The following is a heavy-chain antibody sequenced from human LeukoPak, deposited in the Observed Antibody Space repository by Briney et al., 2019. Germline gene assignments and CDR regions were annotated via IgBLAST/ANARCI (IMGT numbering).Heavy chain of an antibody. Sequence: QSGGSLRLSCAASGFTFSSYAMSWVRQAPGKGLEWVSTISSSGDATYYADSVKGRFTISRDNSKNTLYLRMNSLRVEDTAVYYCAKKAYCSGGVCYAPDYWGQGTLVTVSS. J-gene: IGHJ4*02. D-gene: IGHD2-8*02. V-gene: IGHV3-23*01. CDR1: GFTFSSYA. CDR3: AKKAYCSGGVCYAPDY. CDR2: ISSSGDAT.